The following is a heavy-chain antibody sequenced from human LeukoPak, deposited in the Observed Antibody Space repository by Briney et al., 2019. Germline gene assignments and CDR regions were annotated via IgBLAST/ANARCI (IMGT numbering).Heavy chain of an antibody. CDR3: ARGANMIVATIL. CDR1: GYTFTSYD. D-gene: IGHD5-12*01. Sequence: GASVEVSCKASGYTFTSYDINWVRQATGQGLEWMGWMNPNSGNTGYAQKFQGRVTMTRNTSISTAYMELSSLRSEDTAVYYCARGANMIVATILWGQGTLVTVSS. J-gene: IGHJ4*02. V-gene: IGHV1-8*01. CDR2: MNPNSGNT.